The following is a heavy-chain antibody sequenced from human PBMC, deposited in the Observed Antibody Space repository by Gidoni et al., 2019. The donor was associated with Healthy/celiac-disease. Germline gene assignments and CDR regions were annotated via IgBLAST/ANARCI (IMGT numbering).Heavy chain of an antibody. CDR3: AKHGYGSGSYYFDWFDP. V-gene: IGHV3-23*01. D-gene: IGHD3-10*01. Sequence: EVQLLEAGGGLVQPGGFLRLPCAASGFTFNSYAMSWVRQAPGQGLEWVSAISGSGGRTYYADSVKGRFTISRDNSKNTLYLQMTSLRAEDTAVYYCAKHGYGSGSYYFDWFDPWGQGTLVTVSS. J-gene: IGHJ5*02. CDR2: ISGSGGRT. CDR1: GFTFNSYA.